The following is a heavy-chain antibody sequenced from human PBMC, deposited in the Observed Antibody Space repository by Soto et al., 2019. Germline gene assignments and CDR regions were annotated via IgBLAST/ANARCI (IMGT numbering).Heavy chain of an antibody. CDR1: GFTFSSYA. V-gene: IGHV3-23*01. J-gene: IGHJ5*02. Sequence: EVQLLESGGGLVQPGGSLRLSCAASGFTFSSYAMSWVRQAPGKGLEWVSSISGSAGSTYYADSVKDRFSISRDNSKNTLYLQMNSLRGEDTAVYYCAKDRLAAGDRVRFDPWGQGTLVTVSS. CDR3: AKDRLAAGDRVRFDP. D-gene: IGHD6-13*01. CDR2: ISGSAGST.